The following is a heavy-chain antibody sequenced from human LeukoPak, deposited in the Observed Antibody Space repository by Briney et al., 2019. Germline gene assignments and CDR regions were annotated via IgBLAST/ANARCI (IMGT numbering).Heavy chain of an antibody. D-gene: IGHD4-23*01. CDR3: AREIVGGASAFDY. CDR1: GFTFSTYW. CDR2: IKEDGSEK. Sequence: PGGSLRLSCAASGFTFSTYWMSWVRQAPGQGLERVANIKEDGSEKHYMDSVKGRFTISRDNAKSSLSLQLNSLRAEDTALYYCAREIVGGASAFDYWGQGTLVTVSS. J-gene: IGHJ4*02. V-gene: IGHV3-7*03.